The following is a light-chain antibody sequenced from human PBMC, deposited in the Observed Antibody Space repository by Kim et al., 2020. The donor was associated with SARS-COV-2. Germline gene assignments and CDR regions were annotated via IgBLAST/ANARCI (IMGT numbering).Light chain of an antibody. CDR3: QKRSIPSFT. J-gene: IGKJ3*01. CDR2: AAS. V-gene: IGKV1-39*01. Sequence: DIQMTQSPSSLSASVGDRVTITCRTSQSISSHLNWYHQKPGRAPQLLISAASTLQGGVPPRFSGSGSETHFTLTITSLQPEYSTTYFQQKRSIPSFTFGAGTKVDIK. CDR1: QSISSH.